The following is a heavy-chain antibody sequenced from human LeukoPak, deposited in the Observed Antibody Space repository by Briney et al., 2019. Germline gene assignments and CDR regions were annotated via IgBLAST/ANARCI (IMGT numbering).Heavy chain of an antibody. CDR3: ARGGSGISNAFDI. V-gene: IGHV4-59*01. Sequence: SETLSLTCSVSGGSISSYNWSWIRQPPGKGLEWIGYLYYSGSTTSTPSLKSRVTMSVHTSKNQFSLKLRSVTAADTAVYYCARGGSGISNAFDIWGQGTMVTVSS. D-gene: IGHD3-10*01. J-gene: IGHJ3*02. CDR2: LYYSGST. CDR1: GGSISSYN.